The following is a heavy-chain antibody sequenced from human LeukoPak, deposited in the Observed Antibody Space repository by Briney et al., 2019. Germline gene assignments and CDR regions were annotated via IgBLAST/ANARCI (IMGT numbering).Heavy chain of an antibody. CDR1: GFTFSSYV. D-gene: IGHD5-24*01. Sequence: GGSLRLSCAASGFTFSSYVMSWVRQAPGKGLEWVSAISGSDSAYYADSVKGRFTISRDSSKNTLNLQMNSLRAEDTAVYYCARVGYIDEGIDYWGQGTLVTVSS. CDR2: ISGSDSA. CDR3: ARVGYIDEGIDY. J-gene: IGHJ4*02. V-gene: IGHV3-23*01.